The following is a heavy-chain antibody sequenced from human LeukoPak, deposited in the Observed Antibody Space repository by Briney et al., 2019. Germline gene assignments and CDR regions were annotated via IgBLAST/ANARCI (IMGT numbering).Heavy chain of an antibody. CDR1: GFTFSDYY. J-gene: IGHJ6*02. V-gene: IGHV3-11*01. CDR2: ISSSGSTI. CDR3: ARDLALRNYYGSGSYLPFYGMDV. Sequence: GGSLRLSCAASGFTFSDYYMSWIRQAPGKGLEWVSYISSSGSTIYYADSVKGRFTISRDNAKNSLYLQMNSLRAEDTAVYYCARDLALRNYYGSGSYLPFYGMDVWGQGTTVTVSS. D-gene: IGHD3-10*01.